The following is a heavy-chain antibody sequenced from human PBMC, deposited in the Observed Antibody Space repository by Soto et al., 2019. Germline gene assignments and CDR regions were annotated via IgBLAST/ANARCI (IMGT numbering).Heavy chain of an antibody. V-gene: IGHV4-59*01. Sequence: SETLSLTCTVSGGSISSYYWSWIRQPPGKGLEWIVNIYYSGSTNYNPSLKSRVTISVDTSKNQFSLKLSSVTAADTAVYYCARERYYGMDVWGQGTTVTVSS. CDR2: IYYSGST. CDR1: GGSISSYY. J-gene: IGHJ6*02. CDR3: ARERYYGMDV.